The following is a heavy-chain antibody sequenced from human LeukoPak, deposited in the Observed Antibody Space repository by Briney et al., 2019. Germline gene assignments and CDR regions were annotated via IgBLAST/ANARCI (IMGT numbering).Heavy chain of an antibody. V-gene: IGHV3-13*01. Sequence: GGSLRLSCAASGFTFSSYDMHWVRQAIGKGLEWVSAIGTAGDTYYPGSVKGRFTISRENAKNSLYLQMNSLRAGDTAVYYCARGDGFGELLGAFDIWGQGTMVTVSS. CDR3: ARGDGFGELLGAFDI. CDR1: GFTFSSYD. CDR2: IGTAGDT. J-gene: IGHJ3*02. D-gene: IGHD3-10*01.